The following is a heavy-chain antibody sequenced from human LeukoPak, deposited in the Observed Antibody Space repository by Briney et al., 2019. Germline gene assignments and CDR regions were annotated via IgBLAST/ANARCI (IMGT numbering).Heavy chain of an antibody. D-gene: IGHD5-18*01. J-gene: IGHJ4*02. CDR2: I. Sequence: GGSLRLSCAASGFTFNSYSMNWVRQAPGKGLEWVSSIKGRFTISRDNAKNSLYLQMNSLRAEDTAVYHCARASGDIVETATMGSYWGQGTLVTVSS. V-gene: IGHV3-21*01. CDR1: GFTFNSYS. CDR3: ARASGDIVETATMGSY.